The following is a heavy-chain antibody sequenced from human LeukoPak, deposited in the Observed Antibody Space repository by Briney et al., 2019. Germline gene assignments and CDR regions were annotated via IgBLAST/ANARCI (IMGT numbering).Heavy chain of an antibody. Sequence: PSETLSLTCAVYGGSFSGYYWSWIRQPPGKGLEWIGEINHSGSTNYNPSLQSRVTISVDTSKNQFSLKLPSVTAADTAVYYCANSASYISPQIDYWGQGTLVTVSS. CDR1: GGSFSGYY. CDR2: INHSGST. V-gene: IGHV4-34*01. J-gene: IGHJ4*02. D-gene: IGHD1-26*01. CDR3: ANSASYISPQIDY.